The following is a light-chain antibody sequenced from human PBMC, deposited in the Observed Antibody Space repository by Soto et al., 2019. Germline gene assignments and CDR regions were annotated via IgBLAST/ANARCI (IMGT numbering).Light chain of an antibody. CDR3: SSYATSSTVL. CDR1: SSDVGGYDF. V-gene: IGLV2-14*01. J-gene: IGLJ2*01. Sequence: QSALTQPASVSGSPGQSITISCTGTSSDVGGYDFVSWYQQHPGKAPKLMIYEVTNRPSGVSNRFSGSKSGSTASLTISGLQDEDEAYYYCSSYATSSTVLFGGGTKLTVL. CDR2: EVT.